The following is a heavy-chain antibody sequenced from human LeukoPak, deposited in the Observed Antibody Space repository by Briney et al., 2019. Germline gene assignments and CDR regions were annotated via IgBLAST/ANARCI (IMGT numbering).Heavy chain of an antibody. Sequence: PSETLSLTCTVSGGSISSYYWSWIRQPPGKGLEWIGYIYYSGGTNYNPSLKSRVTISVDTSKNQFSLKLSSVTAADTAVYYCARDRSYAFDIWGQGTMVTVSS. V-gene: IGHV4-59*01. CDR2: IYYSGGT. J-gene: IGHJ3*02. CDR1: GGSISSYY. CDR3: ARDRSYAFDI. D-gene: IGHD3-10*01.